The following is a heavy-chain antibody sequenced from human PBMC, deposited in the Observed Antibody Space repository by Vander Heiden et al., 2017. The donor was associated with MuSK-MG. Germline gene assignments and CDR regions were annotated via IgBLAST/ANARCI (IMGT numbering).Heavy chain of an antibody. CDR3: ARGGLLWFGELDYYYGMDV. V-gene: IGHV1-69*01. CDR1: GGTFSSYA. Sequence: QVQLVQSGAVVKKPGSSVKVSCKASGGTFSSYATSWVRQAPGQGLEWMGGIIPIFGTANYAQKFQGRVTITADESTSTAYMELSSLRSEDTAVYYCARGGLLWFGELDYYYGMDVWGQGTTVTVSS. D-gene: IGHD3-10*01. J-gene: IGHJ6*02. CDR2: IIPIFGTA.